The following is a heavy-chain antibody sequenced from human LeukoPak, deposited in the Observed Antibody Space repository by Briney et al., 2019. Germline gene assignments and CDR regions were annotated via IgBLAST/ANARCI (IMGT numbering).Heavy chain of an antibody. CDR2: SYSGGST. CDR1: GFSGSSNY. CDR3: ATTPGSSWYEGLAL. Sequence: PGGSLRLSSAPSGFSGSSNYINWVRPAPGKGLEWVSVSYSGGSTYYADSVKGRITISRDNSKNTLYLQMNSLRAEDTAVYYCATTPGSSWYEGLALWGQGTLVTVFS. D-gene: IGHD6-13*01. V-gene: IGHV3-66*01. J-gene: IGHJ4*02.